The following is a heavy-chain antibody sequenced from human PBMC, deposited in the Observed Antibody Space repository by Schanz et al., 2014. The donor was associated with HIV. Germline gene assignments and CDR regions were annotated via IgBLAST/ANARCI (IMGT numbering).Heavy chain of an antibody. V-gene: IGHV3-30*18. J-gene: IGHJ6*02. Sequence: QLVESGGGLVQPGKSLRLSCAASGFTFSAFGMVWVRQAPGKGLEWVSVISYDGSNKYYADSVKGRFTISRDNSKNTLYLQMNGLRAEDTAVYFCAKDRSGGSWWPLGGMDVWGQGTTVTVSS. D-gene: IGHD6-13*01. CDR2: ISYDGSNK. CDR1: GFTFSAFG. CDR3: AKDRSGGSWWPLGGMDV.